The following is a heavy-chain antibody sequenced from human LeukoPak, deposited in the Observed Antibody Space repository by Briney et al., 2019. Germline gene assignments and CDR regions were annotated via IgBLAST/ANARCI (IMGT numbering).Heavy chain of an antibody. J-gene: IGHJ4*02. CDR2: ISSSVSTI. CDR1: GFTFSSYE. Sequence: GGSLRLSCAASGFTFSSYEMNWVRQAPGKGLGWVSYISSSVSTIYYAGSGTGRFTISRDNDTNSLYLQMNSLRAEDTAVYYCAREGGSCSSTSCYYLDYWGQGTLVTVSS. D-gene: IGHD2-2*01. CDR3: AREGGSCSSTSCYYLDY. V-gene: IGHV3-48*03.